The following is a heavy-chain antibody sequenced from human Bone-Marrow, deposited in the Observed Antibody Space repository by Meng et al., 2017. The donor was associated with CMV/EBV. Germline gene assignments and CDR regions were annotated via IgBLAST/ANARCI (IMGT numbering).Heavy chain of an antibody. V-gene: IGHV1-2*02. Sequence: ASVKVSCKASGYTFTGHFLSWVRQAPGETLEWMGWINPNSGDTYYSPKFQGRVTLTRDTSIRTAYMELRRLRSDDTAVYYCARFRPRDIVVVPALDYWGQGTLVTVSS. D-gene: IGHD2-2*01. CDR2: INPNSGDT. J-gene: IGHJ4*02. CDR1: GYTFTGHF. CDR3: ARFRPRDIVVVPALDY.